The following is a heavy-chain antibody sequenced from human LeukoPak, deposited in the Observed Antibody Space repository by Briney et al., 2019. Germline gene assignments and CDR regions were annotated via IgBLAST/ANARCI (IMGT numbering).Heavy chain of an antibody. Sequence: TGESLKISCKASGYSFTNYWIGWVRQMPGKGLEWMGIIYPGVSDTRYSPSFQGQVTISADKSITAAYLQWSSLTASHTAMYYCARRGYCATTTCYRLFDYWGQGTLVTVSS. CDR1: GYSFTNYW. CDR2: IYPGVSDT. D-gene: IGHD2-2*01. V-gene: IGHV5-51*01. CDR3: ARRGYCATTTCYRLFDY. J-gene: IGHJ4*02.